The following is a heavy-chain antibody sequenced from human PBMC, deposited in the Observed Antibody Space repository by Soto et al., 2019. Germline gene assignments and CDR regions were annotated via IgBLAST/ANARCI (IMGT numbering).Heavy chain of an antibody. CDR1: GFTFSGSA. V-gene: IGHV3-73*01. CDR2: IRSKANSYAT. Sequence: VQLVESGGGVVQPGRSLRLSCAASGFTFSGSAMHWVRQASGKGLEWVGRIRSKANSYATAYAASVKGRFTISRDDSKNTAYLQMNSLKTEDTAVYYCTRHSSSSWYYFDYWGQGTLVTVSS. D-gene: IGHD6-13*01. J-gene: IGHJ4*02. CDR3: TRHSSSSWYYFDY.